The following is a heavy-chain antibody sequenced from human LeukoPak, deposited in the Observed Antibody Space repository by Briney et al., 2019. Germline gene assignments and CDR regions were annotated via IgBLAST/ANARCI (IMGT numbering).Heavy chain of an antibody. CDR3: AKDGGLWVSAHWGDS. D-gene: IGHD7-27*01. J-gene: IGHJ4*02. CDR1: GLTFSSYT. CDR2: ITTSDGNT. Sequence: PGGSLRLSCAVSGLTFSSYTMSWVRQAPGKGLEWVSTITTSDGNTYYADSVKGRFTVSRDNSKNTLYLQMNSLRAEDTAVYYCAKDGGLWVSAHWGDSWGRGTLVTVSS. V-gene: IGHV3-23*01.